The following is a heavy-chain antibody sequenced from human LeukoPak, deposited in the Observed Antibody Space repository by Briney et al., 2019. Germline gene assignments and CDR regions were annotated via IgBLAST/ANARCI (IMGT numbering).Heavy chain of an antibody. Sequence: SETLSLTCAVSGGSISSSNWWSWVRPPPGKGLEWIGEIYHSGSTNYNPSLKSRVTISVGKSKNRFSLKLSSVTAADTAVYYCASSYCSGGSCYSPPSPSFDYWGQGTLVTVSS. V-gene: IGHV4-4*02. CDR3: ASSYCSGGSCYSPPSPSFDY. CDR1: GGSISSSNW. J-gene: IGHJ4*02. CDR2: IYHSGST. D-gene: IGHD2-15*01.